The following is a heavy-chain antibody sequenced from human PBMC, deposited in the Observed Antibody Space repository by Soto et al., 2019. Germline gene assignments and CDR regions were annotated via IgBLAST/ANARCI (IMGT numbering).Heavy chain of an antibody. CDR2: ISAYNGNT. CDR3: ARVRVYCSGGSCYYYYGMDV. J-gene: IGHJ6*02. D-gene: IGHD2-15*01. Sequence: QVQLVQSGAEVKKAGASVKVSCKASGYTFTSYGISWVRQAPGQGLEWMGWISAYNGNTNYAQKLQGRVTMTTDTSTSTAYMELRSLRSDDTAVYYCARVRVYCSGGSCYYYYGMDVWGQGTTVTVSS. CDR1: GYTFTSYG. V-gene: IGHV1-18*04.